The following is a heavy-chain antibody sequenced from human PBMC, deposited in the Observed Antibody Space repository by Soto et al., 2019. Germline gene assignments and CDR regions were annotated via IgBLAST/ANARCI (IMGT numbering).Heavy chain of an antibody. D-gene: IGHD3-10*01. J-gene: IGHJ5*01. CDR1: GGSVSGYY. CDR3: ARHSSGSSFDS. Sequence: QVQLQESGPGLVKPSETLSLTCTVSGGSVSGYYWSWIRQPPWKGLEWIAYIFDSGSTNYNPSLTSRVTISVDTSKNQVSLRLTSVTAADTAVYYCARHSSGSSFDSWGQGTLVTVSS. CDR2: IFDSGST. V-gene: IGHV4-59*08.